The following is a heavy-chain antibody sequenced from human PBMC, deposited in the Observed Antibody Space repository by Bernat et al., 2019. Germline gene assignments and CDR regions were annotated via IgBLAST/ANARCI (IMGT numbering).Heavy chain of an antibody. J-gene: IGHJ3*02. V-gene: IGHV4-39*01. CDR1: GGSISSSSYY. D-gene: IGHD2-15*01. Sequence: QLQLQESGPGLVKSSETLSLTCTVSGGSISSSSYYWGWIRQPPGKGLEWIGSIYYSGTYYNPSLKSRVTLSVDTSKNQFSLKLRSVTAADTAVYYCARLTGGRPFDIWGQGTMVTVSS. CDR3: ARLTGGRPFDI. CDR2: IYYSGT.